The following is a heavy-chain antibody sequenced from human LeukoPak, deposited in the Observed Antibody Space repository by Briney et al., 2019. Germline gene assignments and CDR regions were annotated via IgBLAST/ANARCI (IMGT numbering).Heavy chain of an antibody. V-gene: IGHV1-8*01. Sequence: ASVKVSCKASGYIFTSYDINWVRQATGQGLEWMGWMNASSGDTGYAQKFQGRVTMTRNTSISTAYMELSSLRSEDTAIYYCARGGTYLPFGYWGQGTLVTVSS. D-gene: IGHD3-10*01. CDR1: GYIFTSYD. J-gene: IGHJ4*02. CDR2: MNASSGDT. CDR3: ARGGTYLPFGY.